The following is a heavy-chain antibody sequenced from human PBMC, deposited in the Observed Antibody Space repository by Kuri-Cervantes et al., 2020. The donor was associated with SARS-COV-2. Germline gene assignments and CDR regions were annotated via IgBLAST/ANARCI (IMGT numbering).Heavy chain of an antibody. D-gene: IGHD1-26*01. J-gene: IGHJ4*02. CDR2: IRYDGNSK. Sequence: GESLKISCAASGFTFSSFGMHWVRQTPGKGLDWVAFIRYDGNSKFYADSVKGRFTISRDNSRNTLFLQMSGLKSEDTSIYYCAEDRGAYQNALAYWGQGTLVTVSS. CDR1: GFTFSSFG. CDR3: AEDRGAYQNALAY. V-gene: IGHV3-30*02.